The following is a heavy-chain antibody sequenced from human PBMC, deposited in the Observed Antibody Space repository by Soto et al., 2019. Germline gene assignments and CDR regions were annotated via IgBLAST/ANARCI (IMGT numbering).Heavy chain of an antibody. CDR3: TTEMLPYGSGSYYNVWDANYYYYGMDV. CDR1: GFTFSNAW. J-gene: IGHJ6*02. CDR2: IKSKTDGGTT. Sequence: GGSLRLSCAASGFTFSNAWMNWVRQAPGKGLEWVGRIKSKTDGGTTDYAAPVKGRFTISRDDSKNTLYLQMNSLKTEDTAVYYCTTEMLPYGSGSYYNVWDANYYYYGMDVWGQGTTVTVSS. D-gene: IGHD3-10*01. V-gene: IGHV3-15*07.